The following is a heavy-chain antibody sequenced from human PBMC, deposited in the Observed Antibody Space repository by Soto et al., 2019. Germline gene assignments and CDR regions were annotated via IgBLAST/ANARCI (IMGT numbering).Heavy chain of an antibody. V-gene: IGHV4-31*03. Sequence: PSETLSLTCTVSGGSISSGGYYWSWIRQHPGKGLEWIGYIYYSGSTYYNPSLKSRVTISVDTSKNQFSLKLSSVTAGDYDLFTFDHWGPGTMVTVSS. J-gene: IGHJ4*02. CDR2: IYYSGST. CDR1: GGSISSGGYY. CDR3: DH. D-gene: IGHD1-1*01.